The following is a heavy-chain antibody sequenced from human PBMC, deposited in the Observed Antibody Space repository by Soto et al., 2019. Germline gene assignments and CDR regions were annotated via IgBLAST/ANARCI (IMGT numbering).Heavy chain of an antibody. CDR1: GYTFTSYY. Sequence: QVELVQSGAEVKKPGASVKVSCKAAGYTFTSYYMHWVRQAPGQGLEWMGFINPSGGITTYAQKFQARVTMTSDTSTSTVYMELRTLKSEDTAVYYCARRSIFTWSDAFDIWGQGRMVTVSA. V-gene: IGHV1-46*01. CDR3: ARRSIFTWSDAFDI. CDR2: INPSGGIT. D-gene: IGHD3-3*01. J-gene: IGHJ3*02.